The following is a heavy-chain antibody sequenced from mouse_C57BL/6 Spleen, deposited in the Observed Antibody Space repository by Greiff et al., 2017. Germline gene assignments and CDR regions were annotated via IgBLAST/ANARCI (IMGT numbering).Heavy chain of an antibody. CDR2: ISSGGDYI. CDR1: GFTFSSYA. J-gene: IGHJ3*01. CDR3: TRVPHYYGNYGGAWFAY. V-gene: IGHV5-9-1*02. Sequence: DVMLVESGEGLVKPGGSLKLSCAASGFTFSSYAMSWVRQTPEKRLEWVAYISSGGDYIYYADTVKGRFTISRDNARNTLYLQMSSLKSEDTAMYYCTRVPHYYGNYGGAWFAYWGQGTPVTVSA. D-gene: IGHD2-1*01.